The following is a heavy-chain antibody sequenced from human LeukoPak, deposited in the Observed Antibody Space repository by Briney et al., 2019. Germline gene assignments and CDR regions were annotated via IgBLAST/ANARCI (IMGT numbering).Heavy chain of an antibody. CDR1: GFTFSSYA. J-gene: IGHJ4*02. CDR3: AREWSGSLDY. Sequence: GGSLRLSCAASGFTFSSYAMHWVRQAPGKGLEWVAVISYDGSNKYYADSVKGRFTISRDNSKNTLYLQMNSLRAEDTAVYYCAREWSGSLDYWGQGTLVTVSS. V-gene: IGHV3-30*01. D-gene: IGHD1-26*01. CDR2: ISYDGSNK.